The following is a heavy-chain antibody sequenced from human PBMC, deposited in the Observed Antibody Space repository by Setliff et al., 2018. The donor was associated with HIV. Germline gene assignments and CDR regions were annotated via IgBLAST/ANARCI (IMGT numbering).Heavy chain of an antibody. J-gene: IGHJ3*01. V-gene: IGHV1-2*06. CDR1: GYTFTGYY. Sequence: ASVKVSCKASGYTFTGYYIHWVRQAPGQGLEWVGRINPNSGDTNYAQKFQGRVTMTRDTSINTAYMDLGRLRSDDTAVYYCARRGLGTSDAFDLWGQGTMVTVSS. CDR3: ARRGLGTSDAFDL. CDR2: INPNSGDT.